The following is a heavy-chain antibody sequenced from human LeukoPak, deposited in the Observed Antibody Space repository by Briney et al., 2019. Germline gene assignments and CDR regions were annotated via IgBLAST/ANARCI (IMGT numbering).Heavy chain of an antibody. V-gene: IGHV4-39*01. CDR3: ATLVGGIAAAGLFADY. J-gene: IGHJ4*02. Sequence: PSATLSLTCTVSGGSISSSSYYWGWIRQPPGKGLEWIGSIYYSGSTYYNPSLKSRVTISVDTSKNQFSLKLSSVTAADTAVYYCATLVGGIAAAGLFADYWGQGTLVTVSS. CDR2: IYYSGST. D-gene: IGHD6-13*01. CDR1: GGSISSSSYY.